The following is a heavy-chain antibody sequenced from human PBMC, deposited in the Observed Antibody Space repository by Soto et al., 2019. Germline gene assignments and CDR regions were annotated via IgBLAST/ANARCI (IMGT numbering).Heavy chain of an antibody. CDR2: IIPIFGTA. CDR1: GGTFSSYA. CDR3: AREGSPYYYYYSMDV. V-gene: IGHV1-69*13. Sequence: SVKVSCKASGGTFSSYAISWVRQAPGQGLEWMGGIIPIFGTANYAQKFQGRVTITADESTSTAYMELSSLRSEDTAVYYCAREGSPYYYYYSMDVWGQGTTVTVSS. J-gene: IGHJ6*02.